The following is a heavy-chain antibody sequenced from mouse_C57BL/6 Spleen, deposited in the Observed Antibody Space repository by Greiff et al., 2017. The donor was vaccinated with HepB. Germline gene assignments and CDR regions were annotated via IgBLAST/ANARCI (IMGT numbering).Heavy chain of an antibody. CDR3: AREGITTVVATDFDY. D-gene: IGHD1-1*01. CDR1: GYTFTSYW. CDR2: IHPNSGST. V-gene: IGHV1-64*01. Sequence: QVQLQQPGAELVKPGASVKLSCKASGYTFTSYWMHWVKQRPGQGLEWIGMIHPNSGSTNYNEKFKSKATLTVDKSSSTAYMQLSSLTSEDSAVDYCAREGITTVVATDFDYWGQGTTLTVSS. J-gene: IGHJ2*01.